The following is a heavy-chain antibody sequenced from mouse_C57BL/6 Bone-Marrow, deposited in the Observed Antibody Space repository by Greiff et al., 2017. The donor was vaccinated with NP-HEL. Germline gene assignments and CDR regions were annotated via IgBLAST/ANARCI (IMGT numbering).Heavy chain of an antibody. V-gene: IGHV1-82*01. D-gene: IGHD2-4*01. CDR3: ARGEIYYDYDGYCDV. J-gene: IGHJ1*03. CDR2: IYPGDGDT. Sequence: QVQLQQSGPELVKPGASVKISCKASGYAFSSSWMNWVKQRPGKGLEWIGRIYPGDGDTNYNGKFKGKATLTADKSSSTAYMQLSSLTSEDSAVYFCARGEIYYDYDGYCDVWGTGTTVTVSS. CDR1: GYAFSSSW.